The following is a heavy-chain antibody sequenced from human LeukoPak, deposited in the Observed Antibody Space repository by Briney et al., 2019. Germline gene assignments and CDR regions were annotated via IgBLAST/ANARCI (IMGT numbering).Heavy chain of an antibody. CDR1: GFTFDDYA. CDR2: ISGGGGST. V-gene: IGHV3-43*02. CDR3: AKVTYYYDSSGYDAFDI. D-gene: IGHD3-22*01. J-gene: IGHJ3*02. Sequence: GGSLRLSCAASGFTFDDYAMHWVRQAPGKGLEWVSLISGGGGSTYYADSVKGRFTISRDNSKNTLYLQMNSLRAEDTAVYYCAKVTYYYDSSGYDAFDIWGQGTMVTVSS.